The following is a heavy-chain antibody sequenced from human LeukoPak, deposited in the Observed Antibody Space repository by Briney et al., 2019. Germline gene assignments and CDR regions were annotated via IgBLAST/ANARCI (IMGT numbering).Heavy chain of an antibody. CDR1: GFTFSSYA. D-gene: IGHD3-22*01. CDR3: ARALRGGYYDRH. Sequence: PGRSLRLSCAASGFTFSSYAMHWVRQAPGKGLEWVAVISYDGSNKYYADSVKGRFTISRDNSKNTLYLQMNSLRAEDTAVYYCARALRGGYYDRHWGQGTLVTVSS. V-gene: IGHV3-30-3*01. J-gene: IGHJ4*02. CDR2: ISYDGSNK.